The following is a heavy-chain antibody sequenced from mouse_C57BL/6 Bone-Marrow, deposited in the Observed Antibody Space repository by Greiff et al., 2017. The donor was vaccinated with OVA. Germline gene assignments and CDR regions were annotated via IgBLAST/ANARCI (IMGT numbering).Heavy chain of an antibody. J-gene: IGHJ3*01. Sequence: QVQLQQSGAELVKPGASVKLSCKASGYTFTTYPIEWMKQNPGKSLEWIGTFHPYNDDTKYNEKFKGKATLTVEKSSSTDFLERSRLTSDDSAVYCCARVGDGGYFDYWGQGTLVTVSA. CDR1: GYTFTTYP. V-gene: IGHV1-47*01. CDR2: FHPYNDDT. D-gene: IGHD3-1*01. CDR3: ARVGDGGYFDY.